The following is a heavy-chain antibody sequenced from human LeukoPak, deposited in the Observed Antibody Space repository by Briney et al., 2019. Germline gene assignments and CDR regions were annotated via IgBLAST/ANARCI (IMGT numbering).Heavy chain of an antibody. CDR2: ISGSGGST. CDR1: GFTFSSYA. V-gene: IGHV3-23*01. J-gene: IGHJ4*02. D-gene: IGHD3-10*01. Sequence: GGSLRLSCAASGFTFSSYAMSWVRQAPGKGLEWVSAISGSGGSTYYADSVKGRFTISRDNSKNTLYLQMNSLRAEDTAVYYCAKALLQLWFGELLSYWGQGTLVTVSS. CDR3: AKALLQLWFGELLSY.